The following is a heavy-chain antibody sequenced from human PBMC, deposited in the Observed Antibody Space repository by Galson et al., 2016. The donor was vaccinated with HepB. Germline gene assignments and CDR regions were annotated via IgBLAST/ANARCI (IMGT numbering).Heavy chain of an antibody. D-gene: IGHD5-24*01. CDR1: GFTYSTYW. Sequence: SLRLSCAASGFTYSTYWMSWLRQAPGKGLEWVANITEVGSETFYPLTVKGRFTISRDVAKRLLLLQMDSLRADDTAVYYWARVITITTTWHMDVWGQGTTVIVSS. J-gene: IGHJ6*02. V-gene: IGHV3-7*01. CDR2: ITEVGSET. CDR3: ARVITITTTWHMDV.